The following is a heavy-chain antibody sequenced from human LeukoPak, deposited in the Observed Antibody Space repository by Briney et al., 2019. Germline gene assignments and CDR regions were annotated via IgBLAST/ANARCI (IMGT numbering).Heavy chain of an antibody. CDR1: GGSISSGSYY. J-gene: IGHJ4*02. Sequence: SETLSLTCTVSGGSISSGSYYWSWIRQPAGKGLEWIGRIYTSGNTNYNPSLKSRVTISVDTSRNQFSLKLSSVTAADTAVYYCARGLWFGDENPPYFDYWGQGILVTVSS. CDR3: ARGLWFGDENPPYFDY. V-gene: IGHV4-61*02. CDR2: IYTSGNT. D-gene: IGHD3-10*01.